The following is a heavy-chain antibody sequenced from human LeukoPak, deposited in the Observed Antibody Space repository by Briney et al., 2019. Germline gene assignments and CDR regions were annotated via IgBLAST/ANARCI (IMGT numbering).Heavy chain of an antibody. CDR2: ISGYNGKI. J-gene: IGHJ3*01. CDR3: ARRFCSSVSCYDDDAFDV. D-gene: IGHD2-2*01. Sequence: ASVKVSCKASGHTFVRYGIRWVRQAPGQGLEWMGWISGYNGKINYAQKFQGRVTMTTDTSTSTAYMELRSLTSGDTAVYYCARRFCSSVSCYDDDAFDVWGQGTLVTVSS. CDR1: GHTFVRYG. V-gene: IGHV1-18*01.